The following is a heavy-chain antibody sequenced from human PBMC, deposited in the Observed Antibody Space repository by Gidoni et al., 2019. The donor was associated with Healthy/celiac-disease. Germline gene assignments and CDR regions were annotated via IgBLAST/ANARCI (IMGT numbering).Heavy chain of an antibody. V-gene: IGHV1-3*01. J-gene: IGHJ6*02. CDR1: GYTFTSYA. D-gene: IGHD3-10*01. CDR2: INAGNGNT. CDR3: ARGGLLWFGEGGMDV. Sequence: QVQLVQSGAEVKKPGASVKVSCKASGYTFTSYAMHWVRQAPGQRLEWMGWINAGNGNTKYSQKFQGRVTITRDTSASTAYMELSSLRSEDTAVYYCARGGLLWFGEGGMDVWGQGTTVTVSS.